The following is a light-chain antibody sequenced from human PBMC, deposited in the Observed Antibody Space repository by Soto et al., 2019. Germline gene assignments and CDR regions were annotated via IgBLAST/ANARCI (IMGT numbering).Light chain of an antibody. V-gene: IGKV3-20*01. CDR1: QSISNTY. CDR3: QQYISSPLT. CDR2: GAS. J-gene: IGKJ1*01. Sequence: MLLTNSPGSLFLFPGEEATPPRGASQSISNTYLAWYQQKPGQAPRLVIYGASNRATGIPDRFSASGSGTDFTLTISRLEPEDFAVYYCQQYISSPLTFGEGTKVDI.